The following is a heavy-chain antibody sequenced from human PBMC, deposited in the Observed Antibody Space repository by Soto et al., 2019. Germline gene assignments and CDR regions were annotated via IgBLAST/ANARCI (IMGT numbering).Heavy chain of an antibody. CDR2: IRNDGGSI. D-gene: IGHD3-3*01. Sequence: EVQLVQSGGGLVQPGGSLRLSCAASGFTFSSSPMSWVRQVPGKGLEWISAIRNDGGSIYYVDSVKGRFTISRDNSKNTSSLXXXXXXXXXXXXXXXXXXXXXXXDFWSAFSSDWGQGALVIVSS. CDR3: XXXXXXXXDFWSAFSSD. CDR1: GFTFSSSP. J-gene: IGHJ4*02. V-gene: IGHV3-23*04.